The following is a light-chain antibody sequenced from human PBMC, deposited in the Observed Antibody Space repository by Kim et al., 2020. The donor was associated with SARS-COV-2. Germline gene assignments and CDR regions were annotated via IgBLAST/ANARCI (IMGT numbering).Light chain of an antibody. Sequence: LGPTVSFTCQGDSIRSSFASWYQQKPGQAPILVLYPETNRPSGIPDRFSGSVSGNMSSLTITGAQAEDEADYYCNSRDSSGDRWVFGGGTQLTVL. CDR2: PET. CDR3: NSRDSSGDRWV. J-gene: IGLJ3*02. CDR1: SIRSSF. V-gene: IGLV3-19*01.